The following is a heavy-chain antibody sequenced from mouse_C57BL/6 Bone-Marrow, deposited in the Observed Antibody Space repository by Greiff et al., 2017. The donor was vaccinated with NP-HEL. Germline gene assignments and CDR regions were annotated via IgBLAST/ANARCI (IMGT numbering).Heavy chain of an antibody. CDR1: GYTFTSYW. Sequence: QVQLQQPGAELVKPGASVKLSCKASGYTFTSYWMHWVKQRPGQGLEWIGMIHPNSGSTNYNEKFKSKATLTVDKSSSTAYMQLSSLTSEDYAVYYCARERLRKGGGYWGQGTTLTVSS. D-gene: IGHD2-2*01. CDR3: ARERLRKGGGY. V-gene: IGHV1-64*01. J-gene: IGHJ2*01. CDR2: IHPNSGST.